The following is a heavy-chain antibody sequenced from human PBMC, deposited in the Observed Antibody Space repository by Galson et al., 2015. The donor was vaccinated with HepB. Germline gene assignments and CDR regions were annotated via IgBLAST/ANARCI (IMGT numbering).Heavy chain of an antibody. CDR1: GFTFSGYA. D-gene: IGHD3-16*01. V-gene: IGHV3-23*01. CDR2: ITGTTNKT. J-gene: IGHJ4*02. CDR3: ARIARVILWKLVDY. Sequence: SLRLSCAASGFTFSGYAMAWVRQGPGKRLEWISMITGTTNKTYYADSVKGRFTISRDNSRNTLYLQMYSLRPDDTAIYYCARIARVILWKLVDYWGQGTPVTVSS.